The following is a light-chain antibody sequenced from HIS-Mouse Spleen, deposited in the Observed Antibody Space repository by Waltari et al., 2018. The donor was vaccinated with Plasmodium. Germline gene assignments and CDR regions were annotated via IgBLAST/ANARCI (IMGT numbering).Light chain of an antibody. Sequence: EIVLTQSPATLSLSPGERATLSCRASQSVSSYLAWYQQKPGQAPRLLIYDASNRATGIPARFSVSGSGTDFTLTISSLEPEDCAVYYCQQRSNWPLYTFGQGTKLEIK. V-gene: IGKV3-11*01. CDR1: QSVSSY. CDR3: QQRSNWPLYT. CDR2: DAS. J-gene: IGKJ2*01.